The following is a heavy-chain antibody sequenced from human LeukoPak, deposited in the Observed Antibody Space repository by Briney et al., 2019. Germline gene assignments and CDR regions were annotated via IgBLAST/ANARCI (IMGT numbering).Heavy chain of an antibody. CDR3: ARDTGGGSTFMDV. J-gene: IGHJ6*02. D-gene: IGHD5/OR15-5a*01. V-gene: IGHV1-2*02. CDR1: GYTFTGYY. CDR2: INTNSGGT. Sequence: ASVKLSCKASGYTFTGYYMHCVRQAHEHGLEWMGWINTNSGGTNYAQKFHGRVTMTRDTSIRTAYMELSRLRSDDTAVYDSARDTGGGSTFMDVWGQGTTVTVSS.